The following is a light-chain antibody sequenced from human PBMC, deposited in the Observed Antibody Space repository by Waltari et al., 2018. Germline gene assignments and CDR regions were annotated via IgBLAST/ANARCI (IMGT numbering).Light chain of an antibody. J-gene: IGKJ2*01. Sequence: EVLMTQSPATLSMSPGERATLSCRGSQSISRNLAWYQQKPGQAPRLLIYAASTRATGVPARFSGSGSGTDFTLTISSLQSEDFAVYYCQQYNNWRTFGQGTRLEIK. CDR2: AAS. CDR1: QSISRN. V-gene: IGKV3-15*01. CDR3: QQYNNWRT.